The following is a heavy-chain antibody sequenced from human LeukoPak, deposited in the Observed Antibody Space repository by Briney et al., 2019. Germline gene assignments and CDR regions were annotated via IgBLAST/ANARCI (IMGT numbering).Heavy chain of an antibody. CDR2: ISSSGSTI. CDR1: GFTSSDYY. Sequence: GGSLRPSCAASGFTSSDYYMSWIRQAPGKGLEWVSYISSSGSTIYYADSAKGRFTVSRDNAKNSLYLQMNSLRAEDTAVYYCASHPLRRSSSWYVYWGQGTLVTVSS. D-gene: IGHD6-13*01. CDR3: ASHPLRRSSSWYVY. V-gene: IGHV3-11*01. J-gene: IGHJ4*02.